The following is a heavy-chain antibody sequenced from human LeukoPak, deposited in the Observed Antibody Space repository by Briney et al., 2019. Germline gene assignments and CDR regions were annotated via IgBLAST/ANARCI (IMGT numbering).Heavy chain of an antibody. CDR1: GFTFSSYE. CDR2: ISSSGGTI. D-gene: IGHD3-22*01. V-gene: IGHV3-48*03. CDR3: AREWDPDYYDSSGFMGYYFDY. Sequence: GGSLRLSCAASGFTFSSYEMNWVRQAPGKGLEWISYISSSGGTIYYADSVKGRFTISRDNAKNSLYLQMNSLRAEDTAVYYCAREWDPDYYDSSGFMGYYFDYWGQGTLVTVSS. J-gene: IGHJ4*02.